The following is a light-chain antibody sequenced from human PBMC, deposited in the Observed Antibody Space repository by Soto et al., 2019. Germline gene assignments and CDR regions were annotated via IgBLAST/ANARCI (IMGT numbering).Light chain of an antibody. Sequence: EIVLTQSPGTLSLSPGERATLSCRASQSVSSSLAWYQQKTCQAPRLLISGASSRATGIPDRFSGSGSETDFTLTISRLEPEDFALYYCQQYGGSPITFGQGTRLEIK. J-gene: IGKJ5*01. CDR3: QQYGGSPIT. CDR1: QSVSSSL. V-gene: IGKV3-20*01. CDR2: GAS.